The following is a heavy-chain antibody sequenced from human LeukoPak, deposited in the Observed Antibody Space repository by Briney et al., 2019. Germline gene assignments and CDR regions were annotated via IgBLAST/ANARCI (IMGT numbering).Heavy chain of an antibody. CDR2: VYYSGSS. CDR1: GGSINSGHYF. Sequence: SETLSLTCTVSGGSINSGHYFWGWIRQPPGKGLEWIGNVYYSGSSYYSASLKSRVTISVDTSKDQFSLNLSSVTAADTAVYYCARLSCSSTTCYFPNAFDIWGQGTMVTVFS. J-gene: IGHJ3*02. V-gene: IGHV4-39*01. D-gene: IGHD2-2*01. CDR3: ARLSCSSTTCYFPNAFDI.